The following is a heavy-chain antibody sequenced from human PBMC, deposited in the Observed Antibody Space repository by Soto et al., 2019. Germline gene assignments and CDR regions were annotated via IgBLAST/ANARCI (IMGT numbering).Heavy chain of an antibody. CDR1: GGSISSGGYS. V-gene: IGHV4-30-2*01. Sequence: SETLSLTCAVSGGSISSGGYSWSWIRQPPGKGLEWIGYIYHGGSTYYNPSLKSRVTISVDRSKNQFSLKLSSVTAADTAVYYCAAGGGLPRYYWGQGTLVTVSS. CDR2: IYHGGST. J-gene: IGHJ4*02. CDR3: AAGGGLPRYY. D-gene: IGHD5-12*01.